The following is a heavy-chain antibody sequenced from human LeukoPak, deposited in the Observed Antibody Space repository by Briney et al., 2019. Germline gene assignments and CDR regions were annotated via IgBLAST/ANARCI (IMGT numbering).Heavy chain of an antibody. V-gene: IGHV3-23*01. CDR2: ISGSGGST. J-gene: IGHJ5*02. D-gene: IGHD6-19*01. CDR1: GFTFSSCA. Sequence: PGGSLRLSRAASGFTFSSCAMSWVRHARGKGLECGSAISGSGGSTYYADSVKGRFTISRDNSKNTLYLQMNSLRAEDTAVYYWAKEFRGGWGLRWFDPWGQGTLVTVSS. CDR3: AKEFRGGWGLRWFDP.